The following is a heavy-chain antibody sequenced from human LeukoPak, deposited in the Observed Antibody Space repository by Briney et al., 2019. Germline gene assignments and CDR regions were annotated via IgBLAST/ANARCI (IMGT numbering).Heavy chain of an antibody. CDR2: IHPGDSDT. CDR1: GYSFTSYW. CDR3: ARRVTRAGGGDFDY. Sequence: GESLKISCKGSGYSFTSYWIGWVRQMPGKGLEWMGIIHPGDSDTTYSPSFQGQVTISADKSISTAYLQRSSLKASDTAMYYCARRVTRAGGGDFDYWGQGTLVTVSS. D-gene: IGHD4-17*01. J-gene: IGHJ4*02. V-gene: IGHV5-51*01.